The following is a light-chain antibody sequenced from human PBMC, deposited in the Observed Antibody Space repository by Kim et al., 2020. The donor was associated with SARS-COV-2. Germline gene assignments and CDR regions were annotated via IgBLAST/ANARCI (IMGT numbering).Light chain of an antibody. CDR2: AAS. CDR1: QDITNS. Sequence: RVTITCRASQDITNSSVIISLAWFQQNPGKAPKPLISAASTLKSGVPSRISGSGSGTNFTLTISSLQPEDFATYDCLQYKTYPFTFGPGTKVDIK. V-gene: IGKV1-16*01. J-gene: IGKJ3*01. CDR3: LQYKTYPFT.